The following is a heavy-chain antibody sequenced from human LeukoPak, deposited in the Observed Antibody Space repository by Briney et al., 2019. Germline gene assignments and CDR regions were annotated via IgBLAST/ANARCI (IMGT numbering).Heavy chain of an antibody. CDR3: PRLHPEFWY. D-gene: IGHD3-3*01. J-gene: IGHJ1*01. Sequence: KPAETLSLTCTVSGGSIRYSSYYWGWMGQPPGKGLEWIGSVYYSGSTYSDPSLQSRVAIFVDTSKNQFSLKLSSVTAADTAVYYCPRLHPEFWYWGQGPLVPVSS. CDR2: VYYSGST. CDR1: GGSIRYSSYY. V-gene: IGHV4-39*01.